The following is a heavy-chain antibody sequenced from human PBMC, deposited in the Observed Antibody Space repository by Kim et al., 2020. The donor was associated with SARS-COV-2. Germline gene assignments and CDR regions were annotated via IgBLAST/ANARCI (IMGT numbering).Heavy chain of an antibody. D-gene: IGHD3-10*01. CDR1: GGSISSYY. V-gene: IGHV4-59*01. Sequence: SETLSLTCTVSGGSISSYYWSWIRQPPGKGLEWIGYIYYSGSTNYNPSLKSRVTISVDTSKNQFSLKLSSVTAADTAVYYCARVLISGSVWFGEIAGFDPWGQGTLVTVSS. J-gene: IGHJ5*02. CDR3: ARVLISGSVWFGEIAGFDP. CDR2: IYYSGST.